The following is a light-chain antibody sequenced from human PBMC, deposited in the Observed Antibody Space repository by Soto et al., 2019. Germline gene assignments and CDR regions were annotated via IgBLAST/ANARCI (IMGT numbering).Light chain of an antibody. Sequence: EIVMTHSPATLSVSPCERATLSCSASQSVSSNLAWYQQKPGQAPRLLIYGASTRATGIPARFSGSGSGTDFTLTISSLEPEDFAVYYCQQYGSSPHFGGGTKVDNK. CDR2: GAS. V-gene: IGKV3-15*01. CDR3: QQYGSSPH. CDR1: QSVSSN. J-gene: IGKJ4*01.